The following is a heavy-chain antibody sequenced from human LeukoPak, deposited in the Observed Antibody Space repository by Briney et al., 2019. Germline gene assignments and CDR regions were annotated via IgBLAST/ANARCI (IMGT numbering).Heavy chain of an antibody. Sequence: GASVKVSCKAFGYTFTSNYMHWVRQAPGQGPEWMGVISPSGGSTTYAQKFQGRVTLTRDMSTSTDYLELSSLRSEDTAVYYCAREGWWPHPAYMDVWGKGTTVTVSS. CDR2: ISPSGGST. D-gene: IGHD2-15*01. CDR1: GYTFTSNY. CDR3: AREGWWPHPAYMDV. J-gene: IGHJ6*03. V-gene: IGHV1-46*01.